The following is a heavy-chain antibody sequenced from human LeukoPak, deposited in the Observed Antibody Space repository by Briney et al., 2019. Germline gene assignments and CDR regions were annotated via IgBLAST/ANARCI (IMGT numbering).Heavy chain of an antibody. CDR2: IYPGDSDT. CDR3: ARHRDDILTGYGYAFDI. D-gene: IGHD3-9*01. CDR1: GYSFTSYW. Sequence: GESLKISCKGSGYSFTSYWIGWVRQMPGKGLEWMGIIYPGDSDTRYSPSFQGQVTISADKSISTAYLQWSGLKASDTAMYYCARHRDDILTGYGYAFDIWGQGTMVTVSS. J-gene: IGHJ3*02. V-gene: IGHV5-51*01.